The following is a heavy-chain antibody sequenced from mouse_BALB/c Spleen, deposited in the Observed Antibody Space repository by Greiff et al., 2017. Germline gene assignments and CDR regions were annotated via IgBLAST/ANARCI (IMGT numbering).Heavy chain of an antibody. J-gene: IGHJ4*01. V-gene: IGHV2-2*02. CDR3: ARNYYGSRYYAMDE. Sequence: VQLQQSGPGLVQPSQSLSITCTVSGFSLTSYGVHWVRQSPGKGLEWLGVIWSGGSTDYNAAFISRLSISKDNSKSQVFFKMNSLQANDTAIYYCARNYYGSRYYAMDEWGQGTSVTVSS. D-gene: IGHD1-1*01. CDR2: IWSGGST. CDR1: GFSLTSYG.